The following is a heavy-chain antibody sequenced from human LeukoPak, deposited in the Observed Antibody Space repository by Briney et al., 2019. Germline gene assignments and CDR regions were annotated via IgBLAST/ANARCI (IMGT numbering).Heavy chain of an antibody. D-gene: IGHD2-15*01. V-gene: IGHV3-23*01. CDR3: AKQLGYCSDGSCYFPY. Sequence: GGSLRLSCAASGFTFSSSAMSWVRQAPGKGLEWVSAFSNNGGYTYYADSVQGRFTISRDNSKSTLCLQMNSLRAEDTAVYYCAKQLGYCSDGSCYFPYWGQGTLVTVSS. CDR1: GFTFSSSA. J-gene: IGHJ4*02. CDR2: FSNNGGYT.